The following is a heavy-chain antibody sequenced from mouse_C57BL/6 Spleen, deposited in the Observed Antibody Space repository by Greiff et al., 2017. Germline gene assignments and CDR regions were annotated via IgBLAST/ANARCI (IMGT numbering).Heavy chain of an antibody. CDR3: ARSLITTVVEDWYFDV. V-gene: IGHV1-9*01. J-gene: IGHJ1*03. CDR2: ILPGSGST. Sequence: VQLQQSGAELMKPGASVKLSCKATGYTFTGYWIEWVKQRPGHGLEWIGEILPGSGSTNYNEKFKGKATFTADTSSNTAYMQLSSLTTEDSAIYYCARSLITTVVEDWYFDVWGTGTTVTVSS. CDR1: GYTFTGYW. D-gene: IGHD1-1*01.